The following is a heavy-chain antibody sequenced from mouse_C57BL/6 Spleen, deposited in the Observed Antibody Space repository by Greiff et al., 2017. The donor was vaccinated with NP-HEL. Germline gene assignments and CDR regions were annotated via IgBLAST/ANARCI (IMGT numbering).Heavy chain of an antibody. J-gene: IGHJ3*01. Sequence: QVQLQQPGAELVRPGSSVKLSCKASGYTFTSYWMHWVKQRPIQGLEWIGNIDPSDSETHYNQKFKDKATLTVDKSSSTAYMQLSSLTSEDSAVYYCARSGAYYSNPAWFAYWGQGTLVTVSA. CDR3: ARSGAYYSNPAWFAY. CDR1: GYTFTSYW. D-gene: IGHD2-5*01. CDR2: IDPSDSET. V-gene: IGHV1-52*01.